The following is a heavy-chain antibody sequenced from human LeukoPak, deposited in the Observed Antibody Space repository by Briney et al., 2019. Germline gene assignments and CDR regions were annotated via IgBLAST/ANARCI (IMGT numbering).Heavy chain of an antibody. Sequence: GGSLRLSCAASGFTFSNAWMSWVRQAPGKGLEWVGRIKTKTDGGTTEYAAPVKGRFTISRDSATNTLYLQMNSLRAEDTAIYYCVRDGEYSHGIDFDYWGQGTLVTVSS. CDR1: GFTFSNAW. V-gene: IGHV3-15*05. CDR2: IKTKTDGGTT. D-gene: IGHD5-24*01. CDR3: VRDGEYSHGIDFDY. J-gene: IGHJ4*02.